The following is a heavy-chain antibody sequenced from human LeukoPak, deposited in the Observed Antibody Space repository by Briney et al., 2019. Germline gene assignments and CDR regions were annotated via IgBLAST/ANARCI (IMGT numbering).Heavy chain of an antibody. J-gene: IGHJ5*02. Sequence: ASVKVSCKASGYIFTSYFMHWVRQAPGQGLEWMGLINPIGGSTRYAQKFQGRVTMTRDMSTSTVYMELSSLRSEDTAVYYCARALPHRRLMDTTLEEHWFDPWGQGTLVTVSS. V-gene: IGHV1-46*01. CDR3: ARALPHRRLMDTTLEEHWFDP. D-gene: IGHD5-18*01. CDR1: GYIFTSYF. CDR2: INPIGGST.